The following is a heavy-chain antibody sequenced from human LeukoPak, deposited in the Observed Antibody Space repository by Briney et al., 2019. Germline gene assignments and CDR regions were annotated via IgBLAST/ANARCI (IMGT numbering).Heavy chain of an antibody. CDR3: VREGPITIFGVVYNWFDP. J-gene: IGHJ5*02. CDR1: GFSFSSYS. V-gene: IGHV3-48*01. CDR2: ISSSSSTI. Sequence: GGSLRLSCAASGFSFSSYSMNWVRQAPGKGLEWVSYISSSSSTIYYADSVKGRFTTSRDNAKNSVYLQMNSLRAEDTAVYYCVREGPITIFGVVYNWFDPWGQGTLVTVSS. D-gene: IGHD3-3*01.